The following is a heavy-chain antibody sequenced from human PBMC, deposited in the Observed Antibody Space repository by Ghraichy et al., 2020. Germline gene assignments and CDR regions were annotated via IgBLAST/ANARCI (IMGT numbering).Heavy chain of an antibody. D-gene: IGHD6-19*01. CDR3: ASLDSSGWYEGPPAFDI. Sequence: SETLSLTCAVYGGSFSGYYWSWIRQPPGKGLEWIGEINHSGSTNYNPSLKSRVTISVDTSKNQFSLKLSSVTAADTAVYYCASLDSSGWYEGPPAFDIWGQGTMVTVSS. CDR1: GGSFSGYY. CDR2: INHSGST. J-gene: IGHJ3*02. V-gene: IGHV4-34*01.